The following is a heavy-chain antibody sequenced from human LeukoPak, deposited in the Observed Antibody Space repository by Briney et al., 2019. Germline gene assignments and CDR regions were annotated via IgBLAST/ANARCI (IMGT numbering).Heavy chain of an antibody. D-gene: IGHD3-16*01. CDR1: GFTFSDYY. CDR2: ISTTGGRT. V-gene: IGHV3-23*01. J-gene: IGHJ4*02. CDR3: AKGGGSDFDF. Sequence: GGSLRLSCAASGFTFSDYYMSWIRQAPGKGLEWVSSISTTGGRTYYADSVKGRFTISRDSSKSTVSLQMNSLRAEDTAVYFCAKGGGSDFDFWGQGTLVTVSS.